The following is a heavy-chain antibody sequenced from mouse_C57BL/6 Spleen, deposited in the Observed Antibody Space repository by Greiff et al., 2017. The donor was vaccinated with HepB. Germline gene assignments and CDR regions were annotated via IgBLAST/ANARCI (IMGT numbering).Heavy chain of an antibody. CDR2: IKYDGSST. CDR3: ARLYFYAMDY. J-gene: IGHJ4*01. Sequence: EVQVVESEGGLVQPGSSMKLSCTASGFTFSDYYMAWVRQVPEKGLEWVANIKYDGSSTYYLDSLKSRFIISRDNAKNILYLQMSSLKSEDTATYYCARLYFYAMDYWGQGTSVTVSS. V-gene: IGHV5-16*01. CDR1: GFTFSDYY.